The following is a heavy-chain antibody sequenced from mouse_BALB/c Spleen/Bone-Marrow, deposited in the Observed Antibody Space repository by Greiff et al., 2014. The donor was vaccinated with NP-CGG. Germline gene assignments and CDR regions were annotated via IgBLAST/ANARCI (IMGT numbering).Heavy chain of an antibody. D-gene: IGHD2-4*01. CDR2: IDPANGDT. V-gene: IGHV14-3*02. J-gene: IGHJ4*01. CDR3: ARYLIFYDYDEAMDY. Sequence: DVKLQESGAELVEPGASVKLSCTASGFNIKDTYMHWVKQRPEQGLEWIGRIDPANGDTKYDPKFQGKATITADTSSNTAYLQLSNLTSEDTAVYYCARYLIFYDYDEAMDYWGQGTSVTVSS. CDR1: GFNIKDTY.